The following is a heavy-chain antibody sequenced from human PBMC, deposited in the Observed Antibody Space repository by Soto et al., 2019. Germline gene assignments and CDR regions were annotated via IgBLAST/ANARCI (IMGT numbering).Heavy chain of an antibody. J-gene: IGHJ4*02. D-gene: IGHD3-3*02. V-gene: IGHV3-30*18. CDR2: ISYDAKHK. CDR3: AKGAVQHLWSGYYTLFDY. CDR1: GFTFSTYG. Sequence: QVQLVESGGGVVQPGRSLRLSCAASGFTFSTYGMHWVRQAPGKGLEWVAVISYDAKHKYYADSLKGRFTISRDNSKNTLYRQMTSLRAEDTAVYYCAKGAVQHLWSGYYTLFDYWGQGTLVTVSS.